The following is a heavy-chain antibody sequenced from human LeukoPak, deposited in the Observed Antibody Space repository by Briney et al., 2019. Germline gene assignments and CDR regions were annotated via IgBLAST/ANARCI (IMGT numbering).Heavy chain of an antibody. CDR1: GGSISSSSYY. CDR2: IYYSGST. J-gene: IGHJ4*02. D-gene: IGHD6-19*01. V-gene: IGHV4-39*01. CDR3: ARLGWLAELDY. Sequence: ETLSLTCTVSGGSISSSSYYWGWIRQPPGKGLEWIGSIYYSGSTYYNPSLKSRVTISVDTSKNQFSLKLSSVTAADTAVYYCARLGWLAELDYWGQGTLVTASS.